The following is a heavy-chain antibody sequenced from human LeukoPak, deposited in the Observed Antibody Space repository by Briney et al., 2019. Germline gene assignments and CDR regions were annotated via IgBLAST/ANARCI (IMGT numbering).Heavy chain of an antibody. D-gene: IGHD5-18*01. CDR3: AKDRQGYSYGYYFDY. CDR1: GFTFSSYP. Sequence: GRSLRLSCAASGFTFSSYPMHWVRQAPGKGLEWVAVISYDGSNKYYADSVKGRFTISRDNSKNTLYLQMNSLRAEDTAVYYCAKDRQGYSYGYYFDYWGQGTLVTVSS. J-gene: IGHJ4*02. CDR2: ISYDGSNK. V-gene: IGHV3-30*04.